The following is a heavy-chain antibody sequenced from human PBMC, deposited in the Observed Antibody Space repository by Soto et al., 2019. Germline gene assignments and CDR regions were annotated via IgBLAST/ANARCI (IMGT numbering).Heavy chain of an antibody. CDR3: ARDSRAMVRGVFNRFDP. D-gene: IGHD3-10*01. CDR1: GYTFTGYY. J-gene: IGHJ5*02. CDR2: INPSSGGT. V-gene: IGHV1-2*02. Sequence: ASVKVSCKASGYTFTGYYIHWVRLAPGQGLEWMGWINPSSGGTNYAQKFQGRVTMTRDTSISTAYMELSRLRSDDTAVYYCARDSRAMVRGVFNRFDPWGQGTLVTVSS.